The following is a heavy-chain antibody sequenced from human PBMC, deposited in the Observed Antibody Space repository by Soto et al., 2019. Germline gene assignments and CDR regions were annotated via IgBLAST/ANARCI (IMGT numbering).Heavy chain of an antibody. CDR2: VAANVTNR. V-gene: IGHV3-23*01. D-gene: IGHD4-17*01. J-gene: IGHJ6*02. CDR3: AGDYLRHNSLNGNYYSYGMDV. CDR1: GYTFTSYD. Sequence: ASVKVSCKASGYTFTSYDINWLRQATGQGLEWKGLEWVSTVAANVTNRHYADFVKGRFIISRDNSKNTLSLQMNSLRAEDTAVYYCAGDYLRHNSLNGNYYSYGMDVWGQGTAVTVSS.